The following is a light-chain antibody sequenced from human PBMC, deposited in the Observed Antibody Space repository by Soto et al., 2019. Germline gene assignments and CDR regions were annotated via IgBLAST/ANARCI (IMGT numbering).Light chain of an antibody. J-gene: IGLJ3*02. V-gene: IGLV2-14*01. CDR3: SSYTTSRSLV. CDR1: TRDVGGHDY. Sequence: QSVLTQPASVSGSPGQSVTISCPGTTRDVGGHDYVSWYRQYPGKAPQLLIYEVTNRPSGVSNRFSGSKSGNTASLTISGLQADDESDYYCSSYTTSRSLVFGGGTKVTVL. CDR2: EVT.